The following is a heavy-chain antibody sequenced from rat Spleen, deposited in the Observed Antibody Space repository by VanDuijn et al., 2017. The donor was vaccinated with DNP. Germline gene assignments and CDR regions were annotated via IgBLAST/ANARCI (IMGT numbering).Heavy chain of an antibody. V-gene: IGHV5-7*01. CDR3: VRPEAEAA. Sequence: EVQLVESGGGLEQPGRSLKLSCAASGFIFSDYYMAWVRQAPTKGLEWVAYIRYDGGSTYYGDSVKGRFTISRDNGKKTLYLQMDSLRSEDTATYYCVRPEAEAAWGQGTSVTVSS. J-gene: IGHJ4*01. CDR1: GFIFSDYY. CDR2: IRYDGGST.